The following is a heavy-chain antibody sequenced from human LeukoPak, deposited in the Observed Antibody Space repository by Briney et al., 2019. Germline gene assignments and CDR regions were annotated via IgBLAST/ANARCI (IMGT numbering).Heavy chain of an antibody. CDR3: ARDDSGGDY. J-gene: IGHJ4*02. CDR1: GYTFTSYG. D-gene: IGHD6-19*01. CDR2: IIPIFGTA. Sequence: EASVKVSCKASGYTFTSYGISWVRQAPGQGLEWMGRIIPIFGTANYAQKFQGRVTITTDESTGTAYMELSSLRSEDTAVYYCARDDSGGDYWGQGTLVTVSS. V-gene: IGHV1-69*05.